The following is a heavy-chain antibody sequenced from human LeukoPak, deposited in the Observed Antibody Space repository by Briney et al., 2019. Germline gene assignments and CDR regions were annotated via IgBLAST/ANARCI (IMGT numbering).Heavy chain of an antibody. CDR2: INPNSGRT. Sequence: ASVKVSCKASGYTFTDYYMHWVRQAPGQGLEWMGWINPNSGRTHSVQNFQGRVTMTRDTSINTAYMELSRLRSDDTAVYYCARDRGLDIAAAGKFRHYYYYMDIWGKGTTVTVFS. D-gene: IGHD6-13*01. CDR1: GYTFTDYY. V-gene: IGHV1-2*02. CDR3: ARDRGLDIAAAGKFRHYYYYMDI. J-gene: IGHJ6*03.